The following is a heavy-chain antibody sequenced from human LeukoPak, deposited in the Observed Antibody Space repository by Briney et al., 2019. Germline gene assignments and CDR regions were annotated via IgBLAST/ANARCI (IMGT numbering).Heavy chain of an antibody. D-gene: IGHD6-13*01. Sequence: GGSLRLSCAASGFTFSSYSMNWVRPAPGKGREWVSSVSSGSTYTYYADSVKGRFTISRDNAKNSLYLQMNSLSGEDTAVYYCARERGAGLSSSWIDFWGQGNLVTVSS. J-gene: IGHJ4*02. CDR2: VSSGSTYT. CDR3: ARERGAGLSSSWIDF. CDR1: GFTFSSYS. V-gene: IGHV3-21*01.